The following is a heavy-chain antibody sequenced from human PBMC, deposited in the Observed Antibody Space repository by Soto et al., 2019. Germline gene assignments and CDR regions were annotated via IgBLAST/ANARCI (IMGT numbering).Heavy chain of an antibody. D-gene: IGHD1-1*01. CDR3: ASHPLNWSGADS. V-gene: IGHV4-39*01. CDR1: GGSITSSEYY. CDR2: IYYSGSS. J-gene: IGHJ4*02. Sequence: QLHLQESGPGLVKPSETLSLTCTVSGGSITSSEYYWAWIRQPPGKGLQFVGTIYYSGSSYSNPSLKSRLSMSVDTSKNQFSLTMKSVTAADTGVYYCASHPLNWSGADSWGQGVLVTVSS.